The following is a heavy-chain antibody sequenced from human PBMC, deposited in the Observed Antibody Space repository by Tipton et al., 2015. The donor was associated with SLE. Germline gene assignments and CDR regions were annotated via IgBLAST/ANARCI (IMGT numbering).Heavy chain of an antibody. CDR1: GGSISSSSYY. Sequence: TLSLTCTVSGGSISSSSYYWGWIRQPPGKGLEWIGSIYYSGSTYYNPSLKSRVTISVDTSKNQFSLKLSSVTAADTAVYYCAREVRDYYYYYGMDVWGQGTTVTVSS. CDR3: AREVRDYYYYYGMDV. V-gene: IGHV4-39*07. J-gene: IGHJ6*02. CDR2: IYYSGST.